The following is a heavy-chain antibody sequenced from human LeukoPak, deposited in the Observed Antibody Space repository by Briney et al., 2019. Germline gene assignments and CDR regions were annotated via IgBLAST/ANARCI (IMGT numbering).Heavy chain of an antibody. CDR3: AKREAVTVTADCDYLDY. CDR2: TAYDGTRQ. CDR1: GFIFKDYG. J-gene: IGHJ4*02. D-gene: IGHD6-19*01. Sequence: GGSLRLSCTASGFIFKDYGMHWVRQAPGKGLEWVAVTAYDGTRQFYADSVKGRFTISRDNSNNTIYLDMNNLRPEDTAVYYCAKREAVTVTADCDYLDYWGQGTLVTVSS. V-gene: IGHV3-30*18.